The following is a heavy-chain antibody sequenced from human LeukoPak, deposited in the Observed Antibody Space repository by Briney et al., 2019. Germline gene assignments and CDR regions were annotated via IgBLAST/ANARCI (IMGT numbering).Heavy chain of an antibody. D-gene: IGHD3-10*01. CDR2: IYTSGST. CDR3: ARDRPGSYYYYYYYMDV. Sequence: SETLSLTRTVSGGSISSYYWSWIRQPAGKGLEWIGRIYTSGSTNYNPSLKSRVTMSVDTSKNQFSLKLSSVTAADTAVYYCARDRPGSYYYYYYYMDVWGKGTTVTISS. CDR1: GGSISSYY. J-gene: IGHJ6*03. V-gene: IGHV4-4*07.